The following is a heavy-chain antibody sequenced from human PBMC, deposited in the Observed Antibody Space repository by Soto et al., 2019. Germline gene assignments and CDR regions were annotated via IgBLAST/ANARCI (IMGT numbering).Heavy chain of an antibody. D-gene: IGHD2-2*01. CDR3: ARGRYCSSTICRHWFDP. J-gene: IGHJ5*02. Sequence: SETLSLTCAVYGGSFSGYYWSWIRQPPGKGLEWIGEINHSGSTNYNPSLKSRVTISVDTSKNQFSLKLSSVTAADTVVYYCARGRYCSSTICRHWFDPWGQGTLVTVSS. V-gene: IGHV4-34*01. CDR1: GGSFSGYY. CDR2: INHSGST.